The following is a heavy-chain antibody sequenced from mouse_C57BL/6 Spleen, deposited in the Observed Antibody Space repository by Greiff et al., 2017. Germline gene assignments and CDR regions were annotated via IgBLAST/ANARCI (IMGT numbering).Heavy chain of an antibody. J-gene: IGHJ2*01. CDR2: ILPGSGST. V-gene: IGHV1-9*01. D-gene: IGHD1-1*01. CDR3: ARGYYYGSSYVGNFDY. CDR1: GYTFTGYW. Sequence: QVQLQQSGAELMKPGASVKLSCKATGYTFTGYWIEWVKQRPGHGLEWIGEILPGSGSTNYNEKFKGKATFTADTSSNTAYRQLSSLTTEDSAIYYGARGYYYGSSYVGNFDYWGQGTTLTVSS.